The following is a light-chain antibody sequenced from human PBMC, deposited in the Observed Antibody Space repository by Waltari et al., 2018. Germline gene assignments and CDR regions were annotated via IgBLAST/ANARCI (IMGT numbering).Light chain of an antibody. V-gene: IGKV3-20*01. CDR3: QQYGSPPYT. CDR1: QMVGSSY. J-gene: IGKJ2*01. Sequence: EIVLTQSPGTLSLSPGERATLSCRASQMVGSSYLAWYQQKPGQAPRLLIYAASSRATGIPDRFSGSGSGTDFTLTINRLEPEDFAVYYCQQYGSPPYTFGQGTKLEIK. CDR2: AAS.